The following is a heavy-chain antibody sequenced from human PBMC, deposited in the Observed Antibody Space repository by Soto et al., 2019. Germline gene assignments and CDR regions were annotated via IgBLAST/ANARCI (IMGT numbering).Heavy chain of an antibody. J-gene: IGHJ4*02. CDR3: ARDSTGSRAVYDS. Sequence: QVQLVESGGGLVKPGGSLRLSCAASGFTFSDYYMTWIRQAPGKGLEWGSYISSTGTYTNYADSVRGRFTISRDNAKNSLYLQMNSLTAEDTALYYCARDSTGSRAVYDSWGQGTLVTVSS. CDR2: ISSTGTYT. V-gene: IGHV3-11*05. CDR1: GFTFSDYY. D-gene: IGHD2-8*01.